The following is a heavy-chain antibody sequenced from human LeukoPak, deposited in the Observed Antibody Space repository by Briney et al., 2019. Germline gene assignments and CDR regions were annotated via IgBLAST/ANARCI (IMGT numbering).Heavy chain of an antibody. J-gene: IGHJ3*02. Sequence: PGGSLRLSCAASGLTFDHYVMHWVRQAPGKGLEWVSLISGDGSSTYYADSVKGRLTISRDNSKNSLYLQMNGLTTEDTALYFCAKGTTMYAFDIWGQGTMVTVSS. V-gene: IGHV3-43*02. CDR1: GLTFDHYV. D-gene: IGHD1-1*01. CDR3: AKGTTMYAFDI. CDR2: ISGDGSST.